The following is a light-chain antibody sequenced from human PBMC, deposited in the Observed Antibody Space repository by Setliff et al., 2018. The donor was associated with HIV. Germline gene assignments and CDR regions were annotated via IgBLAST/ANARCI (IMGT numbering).Light chain of an antibody. CDR2: EVI. Sequence: QSALTQPASVSGSPGQSITISCTGTSSDVGDYNYVSWYQQHPGKAPKLIIYEVIKRPSGISNRFSGSKSGNTASLTISGLQAEDEADYYCCSYAGSSTYVFGTGTKVTVL. CDR3: CSYAGSSTYV. CDR1: SSDVGDYNY. V-gene: IGLV2-23*02. J-gene: IGLJ1*01.